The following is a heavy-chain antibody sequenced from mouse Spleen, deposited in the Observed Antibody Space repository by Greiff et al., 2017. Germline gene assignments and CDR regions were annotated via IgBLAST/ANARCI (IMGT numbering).Heavy chain of an antibody. V-gene: IGHV1-63*02. D-gene: IGHD4-1*02. CDR2: IYPGGGYT. CDR1: GYTFTNYW. J-gene: IGHJ2*01. CDR3: ARPSNWDEGYFDY. Sequence: SGAELVRPGTPVKISCKASGYTFTNYWLGWVKQRPGHGLEWIGDIYPGGGYTNYNEKFKGKATLTADTSSSTAYMQLSSLTSEDSAVYFCARPSNWDEGYFDYWGQGTTLTVSS.